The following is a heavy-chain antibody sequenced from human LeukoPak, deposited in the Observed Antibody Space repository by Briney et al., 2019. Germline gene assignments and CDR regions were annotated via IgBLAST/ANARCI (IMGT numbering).Heavy chain of an antibody. Sequence: PGGSLRLSCADSQFTFNGSWMNWVRQAPGKGLEWVANMDPTGSQEHYVDSVRGRFTISKDNPGASLYLDMHSLRAEDTAIYYCAIWTSGNYWGQGTLVTVSS. V-gene: IGHV3-7*01. D-gene: IGHD1-1*01. CDR2: MDPTGSQE. J-gene: IGHJ4*02. CDR3: AIWTSGNY. CDR1: QFTFNGSW.